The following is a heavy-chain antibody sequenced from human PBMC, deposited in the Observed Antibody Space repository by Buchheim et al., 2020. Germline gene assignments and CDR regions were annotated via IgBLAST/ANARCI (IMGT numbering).Heavy chain of an antibody. V-gene: IGHV4-30-4*01. CDR3: ARESRRDGYKLQLDYYYGMDV. CDR2: IYYSGST. CDR1: GGSISSGDYY. Sequence: QVQLQESGPGLVKPSQTLSLTCTVSGGSISSGDYYWSWIRQPPGKGLEWIGYIYYSGSTYYNPSLKSRVTISVDTSKNQFSLKLSSGTAADTAVYYCARESRRDGYKLQLDYYYGMDVWGKETT. J-gene: IGHJ6*04. D-gene: IGHD5-24*01.